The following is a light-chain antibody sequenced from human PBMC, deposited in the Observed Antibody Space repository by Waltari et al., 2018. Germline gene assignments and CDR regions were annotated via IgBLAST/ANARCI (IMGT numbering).Light chain of an antibody. CDR2: NAS. CDR1: QSVSSY. J-gene: IGKJ4*01. V-gene: IGKV3-11*01. Sequence: EIVLTQSPATLSLSPGERATLSCRASQSVSSYLAWYQQKPGQAPRLLIYNASNRATGIPARFSGSGSGTDFTLTISSLQPEDFAVYYCQQYKNWLPLTFGGGTKVEIK. CDR3: QQYKNWLPLT.